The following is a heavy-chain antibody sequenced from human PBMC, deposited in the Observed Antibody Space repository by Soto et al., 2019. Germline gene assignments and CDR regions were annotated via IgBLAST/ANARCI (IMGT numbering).Heavy chain of an antibody. CDR1: GCSVNSGRYS. D-gene: IGHD3-3*01. V-gene: IGHV4-30-2*01. CDR3: ARVRFWSGYPSQNWFDP. J-gene: IGHJ5*02. Sequence: SESLSLTCSVSGCSVNSGRYSWSWIRQPPGKGLEWIGYIYHSGSTYYNPSLKSRVTISVNRSKNQFSLKLSSVTAADTAVYYCARVRFWSGYPSQNWFDPWGQGTLVTVSS. CDR2: IYHSGST.